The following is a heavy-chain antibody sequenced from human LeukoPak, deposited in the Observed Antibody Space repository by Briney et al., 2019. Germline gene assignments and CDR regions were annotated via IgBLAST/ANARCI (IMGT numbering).Heavy chain of an antibody. D-gene: IGHD3-10*01. Sequence: GGSLRLSCAASGFTFSSYAMSWVRQAPGKGLEWVSAISGSGGSTYYADSVKGRFTISRDNSKNTLYLQMNSLRAEDTAVYYCAKSADGWFRELSTPNNWFDPWGQGTLVTVSS. CDR3: AKSADGWFRELSTPNNWFDP. CDR1: GFTFSSYA. V-gene: IGHV3-23*01. J-gene: IGHJ5*02. CDR2: ISGSGGST.